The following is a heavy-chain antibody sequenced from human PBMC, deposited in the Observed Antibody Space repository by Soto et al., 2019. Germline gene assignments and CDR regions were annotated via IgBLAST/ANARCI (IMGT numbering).Heavy chain of an antibody. CDR3: ARTVSGVFDY. J-gene: IGHJ4*02. Sequence: EVQLVESGGGLVQPGGSLRLSCAASEFTVSSNYMSWVRQAPGKGLEWVSVIYSDGSTYYADSVRGRFTISRDTSKNTLYLQMNTLRAEDTAVYYCARTVSGVFDYWGQGTVVTVSS. CDR2: IYSDGST. CDR1: EFTVSSNY. V-gene: IGHV3-66*01. D-gene: IGHD3-10*01.